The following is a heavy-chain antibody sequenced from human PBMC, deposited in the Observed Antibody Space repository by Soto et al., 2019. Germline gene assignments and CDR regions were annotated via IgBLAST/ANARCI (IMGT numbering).Heavy chain of an antibody. V-gene: IGHV3-30*04. Sequence: QVRLEESGGGVVQPGRSLRLSCEGSGFIFNNYAMHWVRQAPGKGLEWVAVISYDGYNQYYADSVKSRFTISRDNSKNTLYLQMNSLRGEDTAMYYCARDSSGKSSYYCYGMDVWGQGTTVTVSS. CDR1: GFIFNNYA. CDR2: ISYDGYNQ. CDR3: ARDSSGKSSYYCYGMDV. J-gene: IGHJ6*02. D-gene: IGHD3-22*01.